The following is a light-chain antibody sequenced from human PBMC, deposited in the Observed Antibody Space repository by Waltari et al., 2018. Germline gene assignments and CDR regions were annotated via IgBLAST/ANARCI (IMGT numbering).Light chain of an antibody. CDR3: SSQSSNNVVL. CDR2: DVS. V-gene: IGLV2-14*01. CDR1: SNDVGGYNS. J-gene: IGLJ2*01. Sequence: QSPLTQPASVSGSPGQSVTIFCTGTSNDVGGYNSVSWYQEHPGQAPTVIIYDVSDRPSGVSDRFSGSKSGNTASLTISGLQAEDEADYYCSSQSSNNVVLFGGGTKLTVL.